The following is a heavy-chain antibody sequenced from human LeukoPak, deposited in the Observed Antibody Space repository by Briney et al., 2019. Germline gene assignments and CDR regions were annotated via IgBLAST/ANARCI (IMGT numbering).Heavy chain of an antibody. CDR1: GFTFSSYG. J-gene: IGHJ4*02. CDR2: IRYDGSNK. D-gene: IGHD5-24*01. CDR3: ARFGSWRWLPRGPWDY. Sequence: GGSLRLSCAASGFTFSSYGMHWVRQAPGKGLEWVAFIRYDGSNKYYADSVKGRFTISRDNSKNTLYLQMNSLRAEDTAVYYCARFGSWRWLPRGPWDYWGQGTLVTVSS. V-gene: IGHV3-30*02.